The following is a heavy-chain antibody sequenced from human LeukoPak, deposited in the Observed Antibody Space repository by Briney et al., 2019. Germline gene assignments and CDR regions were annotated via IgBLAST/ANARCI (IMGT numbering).Heavy chain of an antibody. Sequence: GGSLRLSCAASGFTFSSYDMHWVRQVTGKGLEWVSSIGIGGDTYNLGSVKGRFTISRENAKNSLYLQMNSLRAEDTAVYYCARGVSSGYHVFDYWGQGTLVTVSS. CDR1: GFTFSSYD. J-gene: IGHJ4*02. CDR2: IGIGGDT. CDR3: ARGVSSGYHVFDY. D-gene: IGHD3-22*01. V-gene: IGHV3-13*01.